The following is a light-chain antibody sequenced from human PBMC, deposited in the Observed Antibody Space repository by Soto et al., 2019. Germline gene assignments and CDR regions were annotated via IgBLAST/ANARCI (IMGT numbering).Light chain of an antibody. V-gene: IGKV1-9*01. J-gene: IGKJ4*01. CDR2: AAS. Sequence: DIQLTQSPSFLSASVGDRVTIACRASQDISDYLAWYQQRTGKAPKLLIYAASTLQSGVPSRFSGSGSGTEFTLTISSLQPEDFATYSCQQLNSYPLTFGGGTKVDIK. CDR3: QQLNSYPLT. CDR1: QDISDY.